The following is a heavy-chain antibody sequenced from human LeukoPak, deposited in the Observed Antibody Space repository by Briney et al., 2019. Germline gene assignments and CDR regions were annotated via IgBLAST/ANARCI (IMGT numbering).Heavy chain of an antibody. Sequence: SETLPLTCTVSGYSISSGYYWGWIRQPPGKGLEWLGSIYHSGSTYYNPSLKSRVSISVDTSKNQFSLKLSSVTAADTAVYYCARISLAYCSSTSCYGFGIWGRGTMVTVSS. V-gene: IGHV4-38-2*02. CDR2: IYHSGST. CDR1: GYSISSGYY. D-gene: IGHD2-2*01. CDR3: ARISLAYCSSTSCYGFGI. J-gene: IGHJ3*02.